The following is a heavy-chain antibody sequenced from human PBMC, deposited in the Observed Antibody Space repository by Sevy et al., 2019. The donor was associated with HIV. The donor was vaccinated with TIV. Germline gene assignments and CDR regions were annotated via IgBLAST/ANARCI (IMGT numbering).Heavy chain of an antibody. V-gene: IGHV3-21*01. CDR3: ASPLHYYDSPSAY. CDR1: GFTFSYYN. CDR2: INSGSSYV. J-gene: IGHJ4*02. D-gene: IGHD3-22*01. Sequence: GGSLRLSCAASGFTFSYYNMNWVRQAPGKGLEWVSSINSGSSYVYHADSVKGRFTISRDNAKKSLYLQMNSLRTEDTAVYYCASPLHYYDSPSAYWGQGTQVTVSS.